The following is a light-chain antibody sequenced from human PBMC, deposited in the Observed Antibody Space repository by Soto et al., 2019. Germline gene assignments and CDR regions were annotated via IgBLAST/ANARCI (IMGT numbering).Light chain of an antibody. V-gene: IGKV3-15*01. J-gene: IGKJ1*01. Sequence: VMTQSPATLSVSPGERATLSCRASQSLSNNLAWYQQKPGQAPRLLIYGASTRAAGFPARFSGGGSGTEFTLTITSLQSEDFAVYYCQQFHNWPRTFGQGTKVDIK. CDR3: QQFHNWPRT. CDR2: GAS. CDR1: QSLSNN.